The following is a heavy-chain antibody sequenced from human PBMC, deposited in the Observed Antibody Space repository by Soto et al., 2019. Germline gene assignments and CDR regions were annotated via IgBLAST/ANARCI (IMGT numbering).Heavy chain of an antibody. CDR3: ARAAMGGSSWPFDY. Sequence: QVQLQESGPGLVKPSGTLSLTCAVSGGSISSSNWWSWVRQPPGKGLEWIGEIYHSGSTNYNPSLKGRVTISVDKSKKPFSLKLSSGTAADPAGYYRARAAMGGSSWPFDYWGQGTLVTVSP. D-gene: IGHD6-13*01. J-gene: IGHJ4*02. CDR1: GGSISSSNW. V-gene: IGHV4-4*02. CDR2: IYHSGST.